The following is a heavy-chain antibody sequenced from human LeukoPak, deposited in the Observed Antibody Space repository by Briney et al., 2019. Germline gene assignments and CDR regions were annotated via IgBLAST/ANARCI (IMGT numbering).Heavy chain of an antibody. Sequence: GGSLRLSCAASGFTFSSYNMNWVRQAPGKGLEWVSSISSSSSYIYYADSVKGRFTISRHNAKNSLYLQMNSLRAEDTAVYYCARGEVHYYGSGSDYWGQGTLVTVSS. D-gene: IGHD3-10*01. V-gene: IGHV3-21*01. CDR2: ISSSSSYI. J-gene: IGHJ4*02. CDR3: ARGEVHYYGSGSDY. CDR1: GFTFSSYN.